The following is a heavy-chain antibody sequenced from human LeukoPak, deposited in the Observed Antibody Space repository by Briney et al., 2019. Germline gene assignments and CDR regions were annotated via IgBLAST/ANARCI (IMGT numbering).Heavy chain of an antibody. Sequence: PGGSLRLSCAASGFTFSSYAMSWVRQASGKGLEWVSSISATGGSTYYADSVKGRSTISRDSSKNTLYLQMNSLRAEDTAVYYCAKDRGYHYDSSGYYRMDAFDIWGQGTMVTVSS. CDR2: ISATGGST. CDR3: AKDRGYHYDSSGYYRMDAFDI. D-gene: IGHD3-22*01. CDR1: GFTFSSYA. V-gene: IGHV3-23*01. J-gene: IGHJ3*02.